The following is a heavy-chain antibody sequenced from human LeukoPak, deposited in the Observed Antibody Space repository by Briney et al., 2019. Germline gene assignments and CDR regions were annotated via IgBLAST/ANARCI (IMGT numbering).Heavy chain of an antibody. CDR1: GGSFSGYY. Sequence: SETLSLTCAVYGGSFSGYYWSWIRQPPGKGLEWIGEINHSGSTNYNPSLKSRVTISVDTSKNQFSLKLSSVTAADTAVYYCARGAWIQLWSFRLGYYFDYWGQGTLATVSS. CDR2: INHSGST. J-gene: IGHJ4*02. V-gene: IGHV4-34*01. D-gene: IGHD5-18*01. CDR3: ARGAWIQLWSFRLGYYFDY.